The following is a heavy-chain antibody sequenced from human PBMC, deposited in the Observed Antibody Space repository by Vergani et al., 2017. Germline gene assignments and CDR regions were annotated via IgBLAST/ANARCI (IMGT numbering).Heavy chain of an antibody. Sequence: QVQLVESGGGVVQPGTSLRLSCVVSGFALNRHAMYWVRQAPGKGLEWVAFIRYDGSNKYYADSVKGRFTISRDNSKNTLYLQMNSLRAEDTAVYYCAKEPGMDVWGQGTTVTVSS. CDR1: GFALNRHA. V-gene: IGHV3-30*02. CDR2: IRYDGSNK. J-gene: IGHJ6*02. CDR3: AKEPGMDV.